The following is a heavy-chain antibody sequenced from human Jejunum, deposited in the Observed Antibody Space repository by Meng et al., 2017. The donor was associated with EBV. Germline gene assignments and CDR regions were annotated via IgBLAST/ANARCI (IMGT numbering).Heavy chain of an antibody. J-gene: IGHJ5*02. V-gene: IGHV3-23*04. CDR1: GFTFNSHS. Sequence: VQLVELGVGLVKLGAALRLSFAASGFTFNSHSMSWVRQAPGKGLEWGSAITDSGGSTYYTDSVKGRFTISRDNSKNTLYLQMNSLRAEDTAVYYCAKLTRAWGQGTLVTLSS. CDR3: AKLTRA. CDR2: ITDSGGST.